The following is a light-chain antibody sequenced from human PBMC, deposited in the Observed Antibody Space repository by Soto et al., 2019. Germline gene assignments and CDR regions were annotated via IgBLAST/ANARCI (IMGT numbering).Light chain of an antibody. V-gene: IGLV3-21*02. Sequence: SYELTQPPSVSVAPGQTASISCGGNKIETKTVFWYQQKPGQAPVVVVSDDSVRPSGIPERFSGSNSGGTATLSIIGVEAGDEADYYCQVWDSLSDHHVFGPGTKLTVL. CDR1: KIETKT. CDR3: QVWDSLSDHHV. CDR2: DDS. J-gene: IGLJ1*01.